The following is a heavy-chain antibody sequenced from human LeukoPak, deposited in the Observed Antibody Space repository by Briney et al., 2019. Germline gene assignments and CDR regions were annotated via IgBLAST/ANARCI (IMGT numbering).Heavy chain of an antibody. CDR2: INHSGST. CDR3: ARVYSSSGSYYYYYMDV. V-gene: IGHV4-34*01. D-gene: IGHD6-6*01. Sequence: PSETLSLTCAVYGGSFSGYYWSWIRQPPGKGLEWIGEINHSGSTNYNPSLKGRVTISVDTSKNQFSLKLSSVTAADTAVYYCARVYSSSGSYYYYYMDVWGKGTTVTVSS. J-gene: IGHJ6*03. CDR1: GGSFSGYY.